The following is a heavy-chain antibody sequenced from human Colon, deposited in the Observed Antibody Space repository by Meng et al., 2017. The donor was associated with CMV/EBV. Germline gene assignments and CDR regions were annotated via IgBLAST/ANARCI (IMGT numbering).Heavy chain of an antibody. V-gene: IGHV3-30-3*01. Sequence: GESLKISCAASGFTFSSDAMHWVRQAPGKGLEWVAMISYDGSNNYYAESVQGRFTISRDNSKNILYLQMNSLRAEDTAVYYCAKGYKGLSQTYYFDYWGQGTLVTVSS. CDR1: GFTFSSDA. J-gene: IGHJ4*02. CDR2: ISYDGSNN. D-gene: IGHD4/OR15-4a*01. CDR3: AKGYKGLSQTYYFDY.